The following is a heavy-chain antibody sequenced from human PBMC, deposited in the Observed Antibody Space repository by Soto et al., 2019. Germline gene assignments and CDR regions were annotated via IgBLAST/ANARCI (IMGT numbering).Heavy chain of an antibody. CDR1: GDSMATGGHY. V-gene: IGHV4-31*02. CDR3: DRDKELDPTVWVY. Sequence: QVHLQESGPGLVRPSETLSLSCSVSGDSMATGGHYYNWIRHLPGKGLEWIGYIYYSGATHYSPSLRPRSTISIDTSKIQSSLRLISVTAADPALDFCDRDKELDPTVWVYWGQGIQVTVS. D-gene: IGHD1-26*01. CDR2: IYYSGAT. J-gene: IGHJ4*02.